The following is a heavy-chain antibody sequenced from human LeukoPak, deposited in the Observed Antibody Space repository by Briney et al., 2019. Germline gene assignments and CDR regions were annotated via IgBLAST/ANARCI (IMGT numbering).Heavy chain of an antibody. Sequence: SQTLSLTRAVSGGSISSGGYSWSWIRQPPGKGLEWIGYIYHSGSTYCSPSLKSRVTISVDRSKNQFSLKLSSVTAADTAVYYCARGTERASWFDPWGQGTLVTVSS. V-gene: IGHV4-30-2*01. J-gene: IGHJ5*02. CDR2: IYHSGST. D-gene: IGHD1-1*01. CDR1: GGSISSGGYS. CDR3: ARGTERASWFDP.